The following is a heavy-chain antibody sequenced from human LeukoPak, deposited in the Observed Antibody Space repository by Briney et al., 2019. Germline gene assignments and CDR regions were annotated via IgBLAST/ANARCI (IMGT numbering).Heavy chain of an antibody. CDR1: GYTFTGYY. CDR3: ARDSEYSSGWYNY. Sequence: ASVKVSCKASGYTFTGYYMHWVRQAPGQGLEWMGWINPNSGGTNYAQKFQGRVTMTRDTSISTAYMELSRLRSDDTAVYYCARDSEYSSGWYNYWGQGTLVTVSS. J-gene: IGHJ4*02. CDR2: INPNSGGT. D-gene: IGHD6-19*01. V-gene: IGHV1-2*02.